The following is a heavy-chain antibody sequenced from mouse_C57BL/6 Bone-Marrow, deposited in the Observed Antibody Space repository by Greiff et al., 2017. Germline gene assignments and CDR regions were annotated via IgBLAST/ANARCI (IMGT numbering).Heavy chain of an antibody. CDR3: ARSKGYCYGSSADY. V-gene: IGHV1-81*01. CDR2: IYPRGGST. J-gene: IGHJ2*01. Sequence: QVQLQQSGAELARPGASVKLSCKASGYTFTSYGISWVKQRTGQGLEWFGEIYPRGGSTYYNEKSNGKATLTADKSYCTAYMELRSQTSEDSAVDICARSKGYCYGSSADYWGQGTTLTVSA. D-gene: IGHD1-1*01. CDR1: GYTFTSYG.